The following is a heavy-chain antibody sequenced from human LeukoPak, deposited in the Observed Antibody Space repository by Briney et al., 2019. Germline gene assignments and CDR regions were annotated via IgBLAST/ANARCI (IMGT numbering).Heavy chain of an antibody. J-gene: IGHJ4*02. CDR2: INWNGGST. D-gene: IGHD6-13*01. CDR1: GFTFDDYG. CDR3: ARDRKRSWSFDY. V-gene: IGHV3-20*04. Sequence: PGGSLRLSCAASGFTFDDYGMSWVRQAPGKGLEWVSGINWNGGSTGYADSVKGRFTISRDNSKDTLYLQMNSLRAEDTAVYYCARDRKRSWSFDYWGQGTLVTVSS.